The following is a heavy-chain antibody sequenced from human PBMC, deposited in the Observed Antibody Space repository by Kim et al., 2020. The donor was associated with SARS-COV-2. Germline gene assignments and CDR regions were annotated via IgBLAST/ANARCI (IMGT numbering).Heavy chain of an antibody. D-gene: IGHD6-13*01. Sequence: GGSLRLSCAASGFTVSSNYMSWVRQAPGKGLEWVSVIYSGGSTYYADSVKGRFTISRDNSKNTLYLQMNSLRAEDTAVYYCARDGGWAAAGTTRYYYYYGMDVWGQGTTVTVSS. CDR2: IYSGGST. J-gene: IGHJ6*02. V-gene: IGHV3-53*01. CDR1: GFTVSSNY. CDR3: ARDGGWAAAGTTRYYYYYGMDV.